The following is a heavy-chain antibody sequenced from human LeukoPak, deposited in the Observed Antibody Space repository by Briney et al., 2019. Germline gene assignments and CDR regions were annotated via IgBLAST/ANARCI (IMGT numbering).Heavy chain of an antibody. J-gene: IGHJ4*02. Sequence: PSETLSLTCSMSSGSITAIDNHYWGWIRQPPGKGLEWIGSINRGGHTYYNPPLESRFTISVDTSKNQFSLMVTSVTGADTAVYYCAGQRAWFGEWAFDYWGPGTLVTVSS. CDR2: INRGGHT. D-gene: IGHD3-10*01. V-gene: IGHV4-39*01. CDR3: AGQRAWFGEWAFDY. CDR1: SGSITAIDNHY.